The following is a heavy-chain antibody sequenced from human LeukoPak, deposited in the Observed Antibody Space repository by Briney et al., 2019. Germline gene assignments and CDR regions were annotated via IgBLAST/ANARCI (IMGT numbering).Heavy chain of an antibody. V-gene: IGHV3-21*01. CDR1: GFTFSSYS. D-gene: IGHD2-15*01. J-gene: IGHJ5*02. CDR3: ARDLYYCSGGSCYSDRWFDP. Sequence: TGGSLRLSCAASGFTFSSYSMNWVRQAPGKGLEWVSSISSSSSYIYYADSVKGRFTISRDNAKNSLYLQMNSLRAEDTAVYYCARDLYYCSGGSCYSDRWFDPWGQGTLVTVSS. CDR2: ISSSSSYI.